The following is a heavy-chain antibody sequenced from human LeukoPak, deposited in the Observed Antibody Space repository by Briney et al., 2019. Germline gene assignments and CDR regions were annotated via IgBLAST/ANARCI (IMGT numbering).Heavy chain of an antibody. CDR3: ARNRSPHYYYYGRDS. Sequence: SETLSLTCAVYGGSFSGYYWSWIRQPPGKGLEWIGEINHSGSTNYNPSLKSRVTISVDTSKNQFSLKLSSVTAADTAVYYCARNRSPHYYYYGRDSWAKGTRSPSP. D-gene: IGHD6-13*01. V-gene: IGHV4-34*01. CDR1: GGSFSGYY. J-gene: IGHJ6*02. CDR2: INHSGST.